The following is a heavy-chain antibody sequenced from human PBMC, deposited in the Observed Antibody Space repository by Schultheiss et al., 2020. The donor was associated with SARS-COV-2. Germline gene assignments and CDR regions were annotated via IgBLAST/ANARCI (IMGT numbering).Heavy chain of an antibody. Sequence: GGSLRLSCAASGFTFSSYAMSWVRQAPGKGLEWVAVISYDGSNKYYADSVKGRFTISRDNSKNTLYLQMNSLRAEDTAVYYCARASYPGSLFDYWGQGTLVTVSS. J-gene: IGHJ4*02. CDR1: GFTFSSYA. CDR2: ISYDGSNK. V-gene: IGHV3-30*07. D-gene: IGHD1-26*01. CDR3: ARASYPGSLFDY.